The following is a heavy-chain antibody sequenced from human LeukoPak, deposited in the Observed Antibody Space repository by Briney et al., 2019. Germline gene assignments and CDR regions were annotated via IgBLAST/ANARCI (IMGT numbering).Heavy chain of an antibody. CDR2: IYYSGST. CDR1: GGSISSSSYY. D-gene: IGHD6-19*01. Sequence: SETLSLTCTVSGGSISSSSYYWGWIRQSPGKGLEWIGSIYYSGSTYYNPSLRSRVTISVDTSKNQFSLKLSSVTAADTAVYYCARVYSSGWYARFDYWGQGTLVTVSS. V-gene: IGHV4-39*07. J-gene: IGHJ4*02. CDR3: ARVYSSGWYARFDY.